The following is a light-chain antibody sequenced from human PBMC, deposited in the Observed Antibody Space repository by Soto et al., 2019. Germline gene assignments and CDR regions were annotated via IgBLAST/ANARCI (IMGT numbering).Light chain of an antibody. CDR2: DDS. CDR1: DIGSKG. V-gene: IGLV3-21*02. CDR3: QVRDSSNDHLV. Sequence: SYELTQPPSVSVAPGQTARITCGGDDIGSKGVHWYQQKPGQAPVVVVYDDSDRPSGIPERFSGSNSGNTATLTISWVEAGDEADYYCQVRDSSNDHLVFGGGTQLTVL. J-gene: IGLJ3*02.